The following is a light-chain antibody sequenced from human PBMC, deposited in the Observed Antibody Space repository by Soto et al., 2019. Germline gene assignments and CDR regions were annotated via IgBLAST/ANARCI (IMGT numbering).Light chain of an antibody. CDR3: QEYGTSRT. J-gene: IGKJ1*01. CDR2: GAS. V-gene: IGKV3-20*01. Sequence: EIVLTQSPGTLSLSPGERATLSCRASQSVSGSYLAWYQQKPGQAPRLLIYGASSRATDIPDRFSGSGSGTDFTLTISRLAPEDFAVYYCQEYGTSRTFGQGTKVEIK. CDR1: QSVSGSY.